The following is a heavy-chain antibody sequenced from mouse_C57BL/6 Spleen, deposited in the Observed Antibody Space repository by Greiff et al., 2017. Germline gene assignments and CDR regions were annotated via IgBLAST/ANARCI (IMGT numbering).Heavy chain of an antibody. CDR1: GYTFTDYE. Sequence: VKLMESGAELVRPGASVTLSCKASGYTFTDYEMHWVKQTPVHGLEWIGAIDPETGGTAYNQKFKGKAILTADKSSSSAYMELRSLTSEDSAVYYCTRRGITTVVASMDYWGQGTSVTVSS. CDR3: TRRGITTVVASMDY. CDR2: IDPETGGT. J-gene: IGHJ4*01. V-gene: IGHV1-15*01. D-gene: IGHD1-1*01.